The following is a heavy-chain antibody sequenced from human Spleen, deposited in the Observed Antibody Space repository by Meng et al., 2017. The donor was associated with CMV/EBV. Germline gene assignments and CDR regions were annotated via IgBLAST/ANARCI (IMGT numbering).Heavy chain of an antibody. CDR3: ARDRLGDFYYYYGMDV. CDR1: GFTFSSYG. D-gene: IGHD3-10*01. J-gene: IGHJ6*02. Sequence: GGSLRLSCAASGFTFSSYGMHWVRQAPGKGLEWVAFIRYDGSNKYYADSVKGRFTISRDNSKNTLYLQMNSLRAEDTAVYYCARDRLGDFYYYYGMDVWGQGTTVTVSS. CDR2: IRYDGSNK. V-gene: IGHV3-30*02.